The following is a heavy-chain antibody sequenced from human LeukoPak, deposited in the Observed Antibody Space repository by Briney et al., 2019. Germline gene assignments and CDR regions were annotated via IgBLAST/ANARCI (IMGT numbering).Heavy chain of an antibody. Sequence: GASVKVSCKASGYSLTNYFMHWVRQAPGQGLEWMGVLNLSGDGASYTQKFQGRITMTEDTSTDTAYMELSSLRSEDTAVYYCATHSSGYYYVNPLWQHWGQGTLVTVSS. CDR3: ATHSSGYYYVNPLWQH. D-gene: IGHD3-22*01. CDR2: LNLSGDGA. CDR1: GYSLTNYF. V-gene: IGHV1-46*01. J-gene: IGHJ1*01.